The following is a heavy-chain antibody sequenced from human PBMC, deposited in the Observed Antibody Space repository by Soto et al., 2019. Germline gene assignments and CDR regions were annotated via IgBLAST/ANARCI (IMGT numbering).Heavy chain of an antibody. Sequence: GGSLRLSCAASGFTFSRYAMHWVRQAPGKGLEYVSTISSNGGSTYYANSVKGRFTISRDNSKNTLYLQMGSLRAEDMAVYYCARAGDYRGYYYGMDVWGQGTTVTVS. D-gene: IGHD4-17*01. CDR1: GFTFSRYA. CDR3: ARAGDYRGYYYGMDV. CDR2: ISSNGGST. J-gene: IGHJ6*02. V-gene: IGHV3-64*01.